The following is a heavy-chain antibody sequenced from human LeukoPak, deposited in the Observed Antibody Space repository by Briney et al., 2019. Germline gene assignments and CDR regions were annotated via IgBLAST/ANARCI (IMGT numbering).Heavy chain of an antibody. J-gene: IGHJ5*02. V-gene: IGHV1-69*06. CDR1: GGTFSSYA. Sequence: GASVKVSCKASGGTFSSYAISWVRQAPGQGLEWMGGIIPIFGTANYAQKFQGRVTITADKSTSTAYMELSSLRSEDTAVYYCARYNWNLSDNWFDPWGQGTLVTVSS. CDR3: ARYNWNLSDNWFDP. D-gene: IGHD1-20*01. CDR2: IIPIFGTA.